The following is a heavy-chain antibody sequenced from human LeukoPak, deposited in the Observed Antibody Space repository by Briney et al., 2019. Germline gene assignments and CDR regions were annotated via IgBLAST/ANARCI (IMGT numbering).Heavy chain of an antibody. CDR3: AGLIRGLTVIRGVLDY. J-gene: IGHJ4*02. V-gene: IGHV4-39*07. D-gene: IGHD3-10*01. Sequence: SETLSLTCTVSGVSISSSSYYWGWNRQSPGKGLEWIGSLYYGGSTYYNPSLKSRVTISVDTSKNQFSLKLSSVTAADTAVYYCAGLIRGLTVIRGVLDYWGQGTLVTVSS. CDR1: GVSISSSSYY. CDR2: LYYGGST.